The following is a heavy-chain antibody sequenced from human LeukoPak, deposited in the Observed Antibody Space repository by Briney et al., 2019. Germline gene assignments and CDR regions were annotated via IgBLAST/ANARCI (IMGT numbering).Heavy chain of an antibody. Sequence: ASVTVSCKASGYTFTSYYMHWVRQAPGQGLEWMGLINPTGGSTGYAQKFQGRVTMTRDMSTSTDYMELSSLRAEDTAIYYCARDNSVGDNAWWFDPWGQGTLVTVSS. J-gene: IGHJ5*02. CDR3: ARDNSVGDNAWWFDP. D-gene: IGHD1-26*01. CDR2: INPTGGST. CDR1: GYTFTSYY. V-gene: IGHV1-46*01.